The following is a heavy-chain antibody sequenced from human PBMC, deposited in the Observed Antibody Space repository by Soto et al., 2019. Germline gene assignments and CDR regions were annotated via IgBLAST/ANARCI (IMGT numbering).Heavy chain of an antibody. Sequence: EVQLVESGGGLEQPGGSLRLSCTASGFTFSNYGMNWVRQAPGKGLEWVSHINSRSSTIHYADSVKGRFTISRDNAKNSLYLQMNSLRDADTAVYYCERDEDGDYDFDYWGQGTLVTVSS. J-gene: IGHJ4*02. V-gene: IGHV3-48*02. D-gene: IGHD4-17*01. CDR1: GFTFSNYG. CDR3: ERDEDGDYDFDY. CDR2: INSRSSTI.